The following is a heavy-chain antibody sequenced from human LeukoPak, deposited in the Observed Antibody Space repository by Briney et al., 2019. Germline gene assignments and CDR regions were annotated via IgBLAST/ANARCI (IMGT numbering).Heavy chain of an antibody. Sequence: GGSLRLSCAASGFTVSSNYMSWVRQAPGKGLKWVSVIYSGGSTYYADSVKGRFTISRDNSKNTLYLQMNSLRAEDTAVYYCAREGDGYNPIYWGQGTLVTVSS. CDR3: AREGDGYNPIY. V-gene: IGHV3-66*01. CDR2: IYSGGST. D-gene: IGHD5-24*01. J-gene: IGHJ4*02. CDR1: GFTVSSNY.